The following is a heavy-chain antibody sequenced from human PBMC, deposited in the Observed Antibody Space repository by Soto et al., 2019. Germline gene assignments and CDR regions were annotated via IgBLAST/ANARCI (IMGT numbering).Heavy chain of an antibody. CDR1: GSSISSRVYY. Sequence: PSETLSLTCTVSGSSISSRVYYWSWIRQHPGKGLEWIGYIHYTGSTYYNPSLKSRVTMSVDTSKKQFSLKLSSVTAADTAVYYCARYDCSGGSCYSVYFDSWGQGTLVTVSS. V-gene: IGHV4-31*03. D-gene: IGHD2-15*01. J-gene: IGHJ4*02. CDR3: ARYDCSGGSCYSVYFDS. CDR2: IHYTGST.